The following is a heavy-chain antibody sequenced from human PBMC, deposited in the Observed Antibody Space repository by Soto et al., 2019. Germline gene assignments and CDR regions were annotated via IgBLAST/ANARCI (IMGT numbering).Heavy chain of an antibody. CDR3: ARDRDCSGGSCYFYFDY. CDR1: GFTFSSYS. D-gene: IGHD2-15*01. Sequence: EVQLVESGGGLVKPGGSLRLSCAASGFTFSSYSMNWVRQAPGKGLEWVSSISSSSSYIYYADSVKGRFTISRDNAKNSLYLQMNRLRAEDTAVYYCARDRDCSGGSCYFYFDYWGQGTLVTVSS. CDR2: ISSSSSYI. J-gene: IGHJ4*02. V-gene: IGHV3-21*01.